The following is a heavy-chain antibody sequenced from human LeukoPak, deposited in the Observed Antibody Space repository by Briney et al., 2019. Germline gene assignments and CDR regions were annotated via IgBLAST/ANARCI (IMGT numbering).Heavy chain of an antibody. CDR1: GFTFSSYW. CDR3: ARRSYCSGGSCYVSGYPSYYFDY. CDR2: IKQDGSEK. D-gene: IGHD2-15*01. J-gene: IGHJ4*02. Sequence: GGSLRLSCAASGFTFSSYWMSWVRQAPGKGLEWVANIKQDGSEKYYVDSVKGRFTISRDNAKNSLYLQMNSLRAEDTAVYYCARRSYCSGGSCYVSGYPSYYFDYWGQGTLVTVSS. V-gene: IGHV3-7*01.